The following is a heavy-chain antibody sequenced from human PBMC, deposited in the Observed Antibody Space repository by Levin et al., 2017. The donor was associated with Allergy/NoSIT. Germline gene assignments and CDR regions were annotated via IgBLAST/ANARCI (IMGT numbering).Heavy chain of an antibody. J-gene: IGHJ4*02. CDR3: ARATNHYYGRRFDY. CDR2: IDWDDDK. CDR1: GFSLTTIGMC. Sequence: TLSLTCTFSGFSLTTIGMCVSWIRQPPGNALEWLARIDWDDDKYYSTSLKTRLTISRDTSKNQVVLTMTSMDPVDTATYYCARATNHYYGRRFDYWGEGAPVAVS. D-gene: IGHD3-10*01. V-gene: IGHV2-70*11.